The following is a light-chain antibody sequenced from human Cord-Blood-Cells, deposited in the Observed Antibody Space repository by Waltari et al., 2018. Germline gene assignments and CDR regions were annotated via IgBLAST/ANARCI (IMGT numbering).Light chain of an antibody. V-gene: IGLV2-14*01. CDR1: RSDVGRYNY. Sequence: QSALPQPASLSGSPGQSFTISCTATRSDVGRYNYVPWYRQHPGKAPKLMIYEVSNRPSGVSNRFSGSKSGNTASLTISGLQAEDEADYYCSSYTSSSTLEGVVFGGGTKLTVL. J-gene: IGLJ2*01. CDR2: EVS. CDR3: SSYTSSSTLEGVV.